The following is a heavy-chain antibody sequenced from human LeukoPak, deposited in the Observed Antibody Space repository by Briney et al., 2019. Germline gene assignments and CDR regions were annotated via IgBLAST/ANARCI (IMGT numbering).Heavy chain of an antibody. J-gene: IGHJ6*02. CDR3: ARCAGVAATPDYYGMDV. CDR1: GFTFSSYG. CDR2: IWYDGSNK. V-gene: IGHV3-33*01. D-gene: IGHD2-15*01. Sequence: GGSLRLSCAASGFTFSSYGMHWVRQAPGKGLEWVAVIWYDGSNKYYADSVKGRFTISRDNSKNTLYLQMNSLRAEDTAVYYCARCAGVAATPDYYGMDVWGQGTTVTVSS.